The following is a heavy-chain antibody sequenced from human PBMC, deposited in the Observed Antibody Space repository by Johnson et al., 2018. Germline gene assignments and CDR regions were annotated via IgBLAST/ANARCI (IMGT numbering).Heavy chain of an antibody. CDR3: ARDFSSKRDLDV. CDR1: GFSFSNYG. D-gene: IGHD2/OR15-2a*01. V-gene: IGHV3-33*08. Sequence: QVQLVESGGGVVQXGRSLRLSCAASGFSFSNYGMHWVRQAPGKGLEWVAVIWHDGSNAEYADSVKGRFLMSRDNSKNTLYLQMNSLRAEDTAVYYCARDFSSKRDLDVWGQGTTVTVSS. J-gene: IGHJ6*02. CDR2: IWHDGSNA.